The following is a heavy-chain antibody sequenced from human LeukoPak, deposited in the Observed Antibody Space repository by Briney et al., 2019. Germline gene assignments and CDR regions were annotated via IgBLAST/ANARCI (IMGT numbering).Heavy chain of an antibody. D-gene: IGHD3-16*02. V-gene: IGHV3-64*01. CDR1: GFTFSSYS. J-gene: IGHJ4*02. CDR2: ISSNGDST. CDR3: VRRYMTSSAEDFDY. Sequence: GGSLRLSCAASGFTFSSYSMHWVRQAPGKGLEYVSAISSNGDSTYYANSVKGRFTISRDNAKNSLYLQMNSLRAEDTAVYYCVRRYMTSSAEDFDYWGQGTLVTVSS.